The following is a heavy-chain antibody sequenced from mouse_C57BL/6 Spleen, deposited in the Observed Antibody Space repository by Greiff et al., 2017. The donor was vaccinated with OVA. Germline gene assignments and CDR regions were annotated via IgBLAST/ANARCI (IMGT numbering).Heavy chain of an antibody. J-gene: IGHJ2*01. Sequence: QVHVKQSGAELVKPGASVKISCKASGYTFTDYYINWVKQRPGQGLEWIGKIGPGSGSTYYNEKFKGKATLTADKSSSTAYMQLSSLTSEDSAVYFCASTTGEKLLDYWGQGTTLTVSS. CDR2: IGPGSGST. D-gene: IGHD1-1*01. CDR1: GYTFTDYY. CDR3: ASTTGEKLLDY. V-gene: IGHV1-77*01.